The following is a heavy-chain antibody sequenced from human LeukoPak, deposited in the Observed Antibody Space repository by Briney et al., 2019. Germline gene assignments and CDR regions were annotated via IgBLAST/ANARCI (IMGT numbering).Heavy chain of an antibody. J-gene: IGHJ6*03. CDR3: ARGFLQHPPGPDPHYYYYYMDV. CDR2: IIPIFGTA. CDR1: GGTFSSYA. D-gene: IGHD6-13*01. V-gene: IGHV1-69*05. Sequence: SVKVSCKASGGTFSSYAISWVRQAPGQALEWMGGIIPIFGTANYAQKFQGRVTITTDESTSTAYMELSSLRSEDTAVYYCARGFLQHPPGPDPHYYYYYMDVWGKGTTVTVSS.